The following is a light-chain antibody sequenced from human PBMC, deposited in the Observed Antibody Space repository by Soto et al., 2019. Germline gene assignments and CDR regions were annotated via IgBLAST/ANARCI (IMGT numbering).Light chain of an antibody. CDR3: QQYGSSGT. CDR1: QSVSNNY. V-gene: IGKV3-20*01. CDR2: GAS. J-gene: IGKJ5*01. Sequence: EIVLTQSPGNLSLSPGERATLSCRASQSVSNNYLAWYQQKPGQAPRLLIYGASNRATGIPDRFSGSGSGTDFSLTISRLEPEDFAVYYCQQYGSSGTFGQGTRLEIK.